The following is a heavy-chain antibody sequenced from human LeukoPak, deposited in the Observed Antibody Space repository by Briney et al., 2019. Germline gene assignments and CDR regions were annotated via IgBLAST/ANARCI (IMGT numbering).Heavy chain of an antibody. CDR2: ISLTGLT. CDR1: GGSISNTNW. Sequence: SETLSLTCGVSGGSISNTNWWSWVRQPPGQGLEWIGEISLTGLTHYNPSLERRVTVSLDKSKNQLSLNLTSVTAADTAVYYCARLSIASRVRIFDYWGQGTLVTVSS. J-gene: IGHJ4*02. CDR3: ARLSIASRVRIFDY. D-gene: IGHD6-6*01. V-gene: IGHV4-4*02.